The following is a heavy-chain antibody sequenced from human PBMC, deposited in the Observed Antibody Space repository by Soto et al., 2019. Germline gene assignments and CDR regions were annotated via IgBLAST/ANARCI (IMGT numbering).Heavy chain of an antibody. V-gene: IGHV3-30*18. Sequence: GGALRLSCAASGFTFSSYGMHWVRQAPGKGLEWVAVISYDGSNKYYADSVKGRFTISRDNSKNTLYLQMNSLRAEDTAVYYCAKDQYDILTYGMDVWGQGTTVTVSS. CDR1: GFTFSSYG. CDR3: AKDQYDILTYGMDV. CDR2: ISYDGSNK. D-gene: IGHD3-9*01. J-gene: IGHJ6*02.